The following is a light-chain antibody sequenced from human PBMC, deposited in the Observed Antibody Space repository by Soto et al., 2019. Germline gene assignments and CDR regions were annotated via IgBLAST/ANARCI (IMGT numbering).Light chain of an antibody. CDR2: KAS. Sequence: DIQMTQSPSTLSASVGDRVTITCRASQSISSWLSWYQQKPGKAPNLLIYKASSLESGVPSRFSGSGSGTEFTLTISSLQHDAFPTYYCKQYNTYWTFGQGTKVEIK. V-gene: IGKV1-5*03. CDR1: QSISSW. CDR3: KQYNTYWT. J-gene: IGKJ1*01.